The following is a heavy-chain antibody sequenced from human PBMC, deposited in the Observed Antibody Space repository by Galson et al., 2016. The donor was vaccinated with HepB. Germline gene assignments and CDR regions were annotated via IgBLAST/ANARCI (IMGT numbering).Heavy chain of an antibody. CDR3: ARLTVTNYFDH. V-gene: IGHV4-39*01. J-gene: IGHJ4*02. D-gene: IGHD4-17*01. Sequence: ETLSLTCTVSGVSISGGSYYWAWIRQPPGKGLEWIASIYHSGTTYYTPSLKSRLTMSVDTSTNQFSLTLSSVTAADTAVYYCARLTVTNYFDHWGQGTLVPVSS. CDR2: IYHSGTT. CDR1: GVSISGGSYY.